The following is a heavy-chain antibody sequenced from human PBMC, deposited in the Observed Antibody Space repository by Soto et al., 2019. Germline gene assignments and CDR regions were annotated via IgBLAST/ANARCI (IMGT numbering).Heavy chain of an antibody. V-gene: IGHV4-59*06. CDR1: GGSISSYY. Sequence: SETLSLTCTVSGGSISSYYWSWIRQPPGKGLEWIGYIYYSGSTYYNPSLKSRVTISVDTSKNQFSLELSSVTAADTAVYYCARSVDPWGQGTLVTVSS. CDR2: IYYSGST. CDR3: ARSVDP. J-gene: IGHJ5*02.